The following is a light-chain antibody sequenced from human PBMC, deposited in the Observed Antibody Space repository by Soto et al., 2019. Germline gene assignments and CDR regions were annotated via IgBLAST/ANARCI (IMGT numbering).Light chain of an antibody. CDR3: CSFVGSNTYV. V-gene: IGLV2-11*01. J-gene: IGLJ1*01. Sequence: QSALTQPRSVAGSPGQSITISCTGPTTDVSVYKFVSWYQQHPGKAPQLLIYDVSERPSGVPDRFSGSKSGNTASLTISGLQADDEADYYCCSFVGSNTYVFGTATKVTVL. CDR2: DVS. CDR1: TTDVSVYKF.